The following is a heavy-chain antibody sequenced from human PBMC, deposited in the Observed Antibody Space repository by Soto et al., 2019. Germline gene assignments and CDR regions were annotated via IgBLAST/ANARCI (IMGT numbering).Heavy chain of an antibody. J-gene: IGHJ6*02. CDR3: ARHSYGRGYYYYGMDV. Sequence: QVQLVQSGAEVKKPGASVKVSCKASGYTFTSYGISWVRQAPGQGLEWMGWISAYNGNTNYAQKLQGRVTMTTDTATSTAYMELRSLRSDDTAVYYCARHSYGRGYYYYGMDVWGQGTTVTVSS. CDR2: ISAYNGNT. CDR1: GYTFTSYG. V-gene: IGHV1-18*01. D-gene: IGHD5-18*01.